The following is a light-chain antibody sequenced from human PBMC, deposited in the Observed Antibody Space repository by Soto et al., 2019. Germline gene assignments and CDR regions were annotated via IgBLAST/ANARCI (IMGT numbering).Light chain of an antibody. V-gene: IGKV3-11*01. Sequence: EIVLTQSPANLSLSPGERDTLSCRSSQSVSNYLAWYQQKPGQAPRLLIYDASNRATDIPDRFSGSGSGTDFTLTIGRLEPEDFAVYYCQQYNNWPPTTFGQGTRLEIK. CDR1: QSVSNY. J-gene: IGKJ5*01. CDR3: QQYNNWPPTT. CDR2: DAS.